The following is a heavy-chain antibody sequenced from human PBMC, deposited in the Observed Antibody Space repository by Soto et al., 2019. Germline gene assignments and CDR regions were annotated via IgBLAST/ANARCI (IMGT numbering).Heavy chain of an antibody. CDR3: ARVGTAMVPRYYYYGMDV. J-gene: IGHJ6*02. CDR2: INPSGGST. CDR1: GYTFTSYY. Sequence: GASVKVSCKASGYTFTSYYMHWVRQAPGQGLEWMGIINPSGGSTSYAQKFQGRVTMTRDTSTSTVYMELSSLRSEATAVYYCARVGTAMVPRYYYYGMDVWGQGTTVTVSS. D-gene: IGHD5-18*01. V-gene: IGHV1-46*01.